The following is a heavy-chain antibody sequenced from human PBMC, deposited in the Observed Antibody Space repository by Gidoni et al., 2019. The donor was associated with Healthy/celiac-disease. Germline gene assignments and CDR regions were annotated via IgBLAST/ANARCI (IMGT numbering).Heavy chain of an antibody. J-gene: IGHJ4*02. CDR3: ASSLSGPRGEFGVIDY. D-gene: IGHD3-16*01. CDR1: GYTFSSYY. CDR2: INPSGGST. Sequence: QVQLVQSGAEVKKPGASVKVSCKASGYTFSSYYMHWVRQAPGQGVEWMGIINPSGGSTSYAQKFQGRVTMTRDTSTSTVYMELSSLRSEDTAVYYCASSLSGPRGEFGVIDYWGQGTLVTVSS. V-gene: IGHV1-46*01.